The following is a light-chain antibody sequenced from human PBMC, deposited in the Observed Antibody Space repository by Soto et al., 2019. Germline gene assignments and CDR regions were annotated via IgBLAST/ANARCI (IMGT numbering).Light chain of an antibody. V-gene: IGLV2-14*01. CDR3: SSYTSSYVI. Sequence: QSALTQPASVSGSPGQSITISCTGTSSDVGNYKYVSWYQHHPGKAPKLMIYEVSNRPSGVSNRFSGSKSGNTASLTISGLQADDEADYYCSSYTSSYVIFGGGTKLTVL. J-gene: IGLJ2*01. CDR2: EVS. CDR1: SSDVGNYKY.